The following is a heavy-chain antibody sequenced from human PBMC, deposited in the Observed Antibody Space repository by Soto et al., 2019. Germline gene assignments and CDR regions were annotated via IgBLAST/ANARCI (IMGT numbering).Heavy chain of an antibody. CDR1: GYSISSGYY. V-gene: IGHV4-38-2*01. D-gene: IGHD3-22*01. J-gene: IGHJ5*02. CDR2: IYHGGST. CDR3: ARVGPWVPYYYDSSPYTFEKWFDT. Sequence: XETLSLTCAGSGYSISSGYYGGWLRQPPGKGREWIVIIYHGGSTYYNPSLNSRVTLSIDMTNNHVSLILNSVTAADTAVYYCARVGPWVPYYYDSSPYTFEKWFDTWGQGTLVTVSS.